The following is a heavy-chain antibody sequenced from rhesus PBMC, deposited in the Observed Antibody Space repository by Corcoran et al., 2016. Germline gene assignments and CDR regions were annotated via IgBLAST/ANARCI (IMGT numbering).Heavy chain of an antibody. CDR1: GGSISGGYD. D-gene: IGHD2-39*01. J-gene: IGHJ4*01. CDR2: IFGSSGTP. Sequence: QVQLQESGPGLVKSSETLSLTCAVSGGSISGGYDWSWIRPPPGKGLEWMGDIFGSSGTPNYHPSLNNRVTISKDTSKNQFSLKLSSVTAADTAMYYCARRYCSRGVCYFDYWGQGVLVTVSS. V-gene: IGHV4-76*01. CDR3: ARRYCSRGVCYFDY.